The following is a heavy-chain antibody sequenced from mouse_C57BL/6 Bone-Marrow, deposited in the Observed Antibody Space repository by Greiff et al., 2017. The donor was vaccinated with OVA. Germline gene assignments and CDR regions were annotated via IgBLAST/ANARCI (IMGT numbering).Heavy chain of an antibody. CDR2: IWSGGST. CDR3: ASSTTVVGRYFDV. CDR1: GFSLTSYG. J-gene: IGHJ1*03. V-gene: IGHV2-2*01. D-gene: IGHD1-1*01. Sequence: VQVVESGPGLVQPSQSLSITCTVSGFSLTSYGVHWVRQSPGKGLEWLGVIWSGGSTDYNAAFISRLSISKDNSKSQVFFKMNSLQTDDTAIYYCASSTTVVGRYFDVWGTGTTVTVSS.